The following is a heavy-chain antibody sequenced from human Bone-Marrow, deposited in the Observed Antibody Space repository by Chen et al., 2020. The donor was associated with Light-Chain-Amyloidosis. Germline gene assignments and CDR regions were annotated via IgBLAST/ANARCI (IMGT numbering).Heavy chain of an antibody. D-gene: IGHD5-12*01. J-gene: IGHJ4*02. CDR1: GCTCPNYW. CDR3: ARRRDGYNFDY. Sequence: EGQLEQSGPEVKKRGESLKISCKGSGCTCPNYWIGWVRQMPGKGLEWMGVIYPDDSDARYSPSFEGQVTISADKSITTAYLQWRSLKASDTAMYYCARRRDGYNFDYWGQGTLVTVSS. CDR2: IYPDDSDA. V-gene: IGHV5-51*01.